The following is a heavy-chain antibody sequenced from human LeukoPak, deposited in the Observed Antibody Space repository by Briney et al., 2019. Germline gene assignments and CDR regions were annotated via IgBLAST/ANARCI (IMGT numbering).Heavy chain of an antibody. J-gene: IGHJ5*02. CDR3: ARVPDITAGPCDT. D-gene: IGHD2-21*02. CDR1: GGSFSGYY. V-gene: IGHV4-34*01. CDR2: ISHTGLT. Sequence: SETLSLTCAVYGGSFSGYYWTLIRQTPGKGLEWIGEISHTGLTGSNPSLKSRVTIFVDSSKKQFSLRMTSVTAANTGVYYCARVPDITAGPCDTWGPGTLVTVSS.